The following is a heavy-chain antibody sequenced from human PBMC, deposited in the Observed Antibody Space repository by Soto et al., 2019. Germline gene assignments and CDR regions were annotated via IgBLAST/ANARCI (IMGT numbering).Heavy chain of an antibody. D-gene: IGHD6-13*01. CDR1: GFTFSSYA. CDR2: ISGRGDST. J-gene: IGHJ6*02. CDR3: AKDRDGAATGPTKFYGMDV. Sequence: EVQLLESGGGLVQPGGSLRLSCAASGFTFSSYAMSWVRQAPGKGLEWVSVISGRGDSTYYADSVRGRFTISRDNSKNQLYLQMNSLRAEDTAVYYWAKDRDGAATGPTKFYGMDVWGQGTTVTVSS. V-gene: IGHV3-23*01.